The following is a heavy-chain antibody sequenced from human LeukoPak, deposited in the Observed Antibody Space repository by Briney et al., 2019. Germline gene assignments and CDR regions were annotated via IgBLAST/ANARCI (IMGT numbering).Heavy chain of an antibody. J-gene: IGHJ4*02. V-gene: IGHV3-23*01. CDR1: GITLSNYG. D-gene: IGHD3-22*01. Sequence: GSLRLSCAVSGITLSNYGMSWVRQAPGKGLEWVAGISDSGGSTKYADSVKGRFTISRDNPKNTLYLQMNSLRAEDTAVYFCAKRGVVIRVILVGFHKEAYYFDSWGQGALVTVSS. CDR3: AKRGVVIRVILVGFHKEAYYFDS. CDR2: ISDSGGST.